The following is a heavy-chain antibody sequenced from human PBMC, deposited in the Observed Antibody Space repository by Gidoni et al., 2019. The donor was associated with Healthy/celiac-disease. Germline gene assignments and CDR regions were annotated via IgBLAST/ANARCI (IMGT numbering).Heavy chain of an antibody. V-gene: IGHV3-23*01. CDR3: AKGGHYYYYMDV. D-gene: IGHD3-16*01. Sequence: EVQLLESGGGLVQPGGSLRLSCAASGFTFSSYAMSWVRQAPGKGLEWVSAISGSGGSTYYADSVKGRFTISRDNSKNTLYLQMNSLRAEDTAIYYCAKGGHYYYYMDVWGKGTTVTVSS. CDR2: ISGSGGST. J-gene: IGHJ6*03. CDR1: GFTFSSYA.